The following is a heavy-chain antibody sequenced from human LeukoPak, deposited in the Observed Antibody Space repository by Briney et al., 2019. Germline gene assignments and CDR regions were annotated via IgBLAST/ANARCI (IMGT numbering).Heavy chain of an antibody. CDR3: ARERSGSYGRGFDY. Sequence: SETLSLTCSVSGGSISSGGYYWSWIRQPPGKGLEWIGYIYHSGSTYYNPSLKSRVTISVDTSKNQFSLRLSSVTAADTAVYYYARERSGSYGRGFDYWGQGTLVTVSS. V-gene: IGHV4-30-2*01. CDR2: IYHSGST. D-gene: IGHD1-26*01. CDR1: GGSISSGGYY. J-gene: IGHJ4*02.